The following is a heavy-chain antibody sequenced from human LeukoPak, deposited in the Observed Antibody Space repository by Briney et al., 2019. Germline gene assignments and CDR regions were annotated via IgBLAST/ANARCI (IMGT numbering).Heavy chain of an antibody. CDR2: IYYSGST. D-gene: IGHD3-3*01. J-gene: IGHJ5*02. CDR1: GGSISSSSYY. V-gene: IGHV4-39*07. Sequence: SETLSLTCTVSGGSISSSSYYWGWIRQPPGKGLEWIGSIYYSGSTYYNPSLKSRVTISVDTSKNQFSLKLSSVTAADTAMYCARKGEFWSGRNWFDPWGQGTLVTVSS. CDR3: ARKGEFWSGRNWFDP.